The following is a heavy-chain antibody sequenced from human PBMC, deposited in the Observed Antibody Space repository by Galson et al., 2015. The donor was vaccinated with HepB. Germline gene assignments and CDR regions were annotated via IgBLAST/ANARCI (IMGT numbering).Heavy chain of an antibody. CDR1: GFTFSNAW. CDR2: IKSKTDGGTT. D-gene: IGHD4-11*01. V-gene: IGHV3-15*01. CDR3: TTGKPGVLTTVKKTDY. J-gene: IGHJ4*02. Sequence: SLRLSCAASGFTFSNAWMSWVRQAPGKGLEWVGRIKSKTDGGTTDYAAPVKGRFTISRDDSKNTLYLQMNSLKTEDTAVYYCTTGKPGVLTTVKKTDYWGQGTLVTVSS.